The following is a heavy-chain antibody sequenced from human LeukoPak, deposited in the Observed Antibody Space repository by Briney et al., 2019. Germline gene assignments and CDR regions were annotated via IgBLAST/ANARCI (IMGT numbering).Heavy chain of an antibody. CDR3: ARGVRGAPYFDY. J-gene: IGHJ4*02. CDR1: GGSFSGYY. CDR2: INHSGST. Sequence: SETLSLTCAVYGGSFSGYYWSWIRQPPGKGLEWIGEINHSGSTNYNPSLKSPVTISVDTSKNQFSLKLSSVTAADTAVYYCARGVRGAPYFDYWGQGTLVTVSS. D-gene: IGHD3-10*01. V-gene: IGHV4-34*01.